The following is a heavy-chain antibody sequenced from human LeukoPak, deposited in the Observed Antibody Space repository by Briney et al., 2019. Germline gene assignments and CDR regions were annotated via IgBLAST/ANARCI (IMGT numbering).Heavy chain of an antibody. CDR2: INSDGSST. J-gene: IGHJ6*02. D-gene: IGHD5-18*01. Sequence: GGSLRLSCAASGFTFSSYWMHWVRQAPGKGLVWVSRINSDGSSTSYADSVKGRFTISRDNAKNTLYLQMNSLRAEDTAVYYCARVWERGYSYGYGNFFYYYYYGMDAWGQGTTVTVSS. CDR3: ARVWERGYSYGYGNFFYYYYYGMDA. V-gene: IGHV3-74*01. CDR1: GFTFSSYW.